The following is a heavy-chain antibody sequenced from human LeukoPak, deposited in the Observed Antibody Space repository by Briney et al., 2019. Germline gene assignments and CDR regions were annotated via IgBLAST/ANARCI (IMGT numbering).Heavy chain of an antibody. CDR3: ARDLEALAAIDY. V-gene: IGHV1-2*06. CDR2: INPNSGGT. CDR1: GYSFTRYY. J-gene: IGHJ4*02. Sequence: ASVKVSCKASGYSFTRYYIHWVRQAPGQGREWMGRINPNSGGTNYAQKFQVRLTMTRDTSISTAYMELSRLTSDDTAVYFCARDLEALAAIDYWGQGTLVTVSS. D-gene: IGHD2-15*01.